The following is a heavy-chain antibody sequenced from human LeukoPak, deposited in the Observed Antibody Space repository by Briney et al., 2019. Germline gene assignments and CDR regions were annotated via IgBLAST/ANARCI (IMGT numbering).Heavy chain of an antibody. CDR2: ISSSGSTI. CDR1: GFTFSSYE. D-gene: IGHD3-3*01. J-gene: IGHJ4*02. Sequence: GGSLRLSCAASGFTFSSYEMNWVRQAPGKGLEWVSYISSSGSTIYYADSMKGRFTISRDNAKNSLYLQMNSLRAEDTAVYYCARENDFWSGYPFDYWGQGTLVTVSS. V-gene: IGHV3-48*03. CDR3: ARENDFWSGYPFDY.